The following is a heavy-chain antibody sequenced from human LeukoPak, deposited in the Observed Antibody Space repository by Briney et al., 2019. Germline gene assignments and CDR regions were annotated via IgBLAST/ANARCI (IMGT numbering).Heavy chain of an antibody. CDR1: GYIFTSYY. J-gene: IGHJ3*02. V-gene: IGHV1-46*01. CDR3: ARSKWELSAFDI. CDR2: ITPSGGDT. D-gene: IGHD1-26*01. Sequence: ASVKVSCKASGYIFTSYYIHWVRQAPGQGLEWMGIITPSGGDTNYAQNFQGRLTMTRDTSTSTVSMDLSSLRSDDTAVYYCARSKWELSAFDIWGQGTMVTVSS.